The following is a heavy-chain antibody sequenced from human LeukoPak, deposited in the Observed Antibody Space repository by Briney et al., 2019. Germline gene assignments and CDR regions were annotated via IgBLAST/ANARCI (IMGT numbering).Heavy chain of an antibody. Sequence: PSETLSLTCAVYNGSFSGYYWSWIRQTPGKGLEWIGEINHSGSTNYNPSLKSRVTISVDTSKNQFSLKLSSVTAADTAVYYCARRVSSSRGGHDAFDIWGQGTMVTVSS. J-gene: IGHJ3*02. CDR3: ARRVSSSRGGHDAFDI. CDR1: NGSFSGYY. CDR2: INHSGST. D-gene: IGHD6-13*01. V-gene: IGHV4-34*01.